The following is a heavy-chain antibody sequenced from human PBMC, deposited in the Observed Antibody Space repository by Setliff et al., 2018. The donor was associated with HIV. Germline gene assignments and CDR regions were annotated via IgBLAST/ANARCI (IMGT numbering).Heavy chain of an antibody. CDR3: ARHSSSRRHDAFDI. CDR2: IYYSGST. CDR1: GGSISSYY. D-gene: IGHD6-6*01. Sequence: SETLSLTCTVSGGSISSYYWSWIRQPPGKGLEWIGYIYYSGSTNYNPSLKSRVTISVDTSKNQFSLKLSSVTAADTAVYYFARHSSSRRHDAFDIWGQGTMVTVSS. V-gene: IGHV4-59*08. J-gene: IGHJ3*02.